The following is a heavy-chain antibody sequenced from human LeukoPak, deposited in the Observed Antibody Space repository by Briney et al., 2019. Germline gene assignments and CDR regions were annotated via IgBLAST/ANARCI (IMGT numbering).Heavy chain of an antibody. D-gene: IGHD3-22*01. CDR3: ARGSDSSGYYYPEYYFDY. CDR2: ISAYNGNT. V-gene: IGHV1-18*01. Sequence: ASVKVSCKASGYTFTSYGISWVRQAPGQGLEWMGWISAYNGNTNYAQKLQGRVTMTTDTSTSTAYMELRSLRSDDTAVYCCARGSDSSGYYYPEYYFDYWGQGTLVTVSS. CDR1: GYTFTSYG. J-gene: IGHJ4*02.